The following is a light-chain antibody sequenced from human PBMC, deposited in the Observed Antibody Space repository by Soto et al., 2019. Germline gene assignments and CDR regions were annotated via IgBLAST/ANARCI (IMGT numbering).Light chain of an antibody. Sequence: DIQLTQSLSTLSASVGDRVSITCRASQSISTWLAWYQQKPGKAPKLLIFDASSLESRVSSRFSGRGSGTEFTLTIASLQPDDFATYYCQQYETFSGTFGPGTKV. CDR1: QSISTW. V-gene: IGKV1-5*01. J-gene: IGKJ1*01. CDR2: DAS. CDR3: QQYETFSGT.